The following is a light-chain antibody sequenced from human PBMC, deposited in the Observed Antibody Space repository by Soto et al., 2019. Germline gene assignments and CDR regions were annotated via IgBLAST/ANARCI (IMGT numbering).Light chain of an antibody. V-gene: IGKV1-27*01. CDR1: QGIRNY. CDR2: AAS. J-gene: IGKJ1*01. CDR3: QKYNSAPAWT. Sequence: DIQMTQSPSSLSASVGDRVTITCRASQGIRNYLAWYQKKTGKAPKLLIYAASTLQSGVPSRFSGSGYGTDFTLTISSLQPEDVETYYCQKYNSAPAWTVGQGTKTEI.